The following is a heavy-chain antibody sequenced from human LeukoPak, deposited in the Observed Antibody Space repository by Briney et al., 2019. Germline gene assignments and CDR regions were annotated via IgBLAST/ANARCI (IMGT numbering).Heavy chain of an antibody. J-gene: IGHJ6*04. CDR3: ARCSGSYYYYYGMDV. Sequence: SVKVSCKASGGTFSIYAISWVRQAPGQGLEWMGGIIPIFDTANYAQKFQGRVTITADKSTSTAYMELSSPRSEDTAVYYCARCSGSYYYYYGMDVWGKGTTVTVSS. CDR1: GGTFSIYA. CDR2: IIPIFDTA. D-gene: IGHD3-10*01. V-gene: IGHV1-69*06.